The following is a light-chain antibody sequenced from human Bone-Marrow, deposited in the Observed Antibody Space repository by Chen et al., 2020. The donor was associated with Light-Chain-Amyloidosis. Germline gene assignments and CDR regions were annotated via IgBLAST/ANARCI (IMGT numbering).Light chain of an antibody. CDR3: QGGDRGSDRPV. Sequence: SYVLTQPSSVSVAPGQTATIACGGNNIGSTSVPWYQQTPGQAPLLVDYAESVRPSGLPEGVAGANPGSTATRTSSRGEAGDEADYYVQGGDRGSDRPVFGGGTKLTVL. J-gene: IGLJ3*02. CDR2: AES. CDR1: NIGSTS. V-gene: IGLV3-21*02.